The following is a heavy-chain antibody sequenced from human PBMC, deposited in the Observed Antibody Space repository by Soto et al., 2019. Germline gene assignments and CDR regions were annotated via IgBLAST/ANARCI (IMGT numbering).Heavy chain of an antibody. CDR3: ARDGREASGMDV. V-gene: IGHV4-59*11. Sequence: SETLSLTCTFSVVSISSHYWSWVRQSPGKGLEWIGHIYYRGSTTYNPSLRSRSTISVDTSNNQFSLKLNSVTTADTAVYYCARDGREASGMDVWGQGTKVTVSS. CDR1: VVSISSHY. J-gene: IGHJ6*02. D-gene: IGHD1-26*01. CDR2: IYYRGST.